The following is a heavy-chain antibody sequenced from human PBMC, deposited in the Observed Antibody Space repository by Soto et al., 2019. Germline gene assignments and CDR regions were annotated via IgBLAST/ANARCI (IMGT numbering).Heavy chain of an antibody. V-gene: IGHV3-48*01. D-gene: IGHD5-12*01. Sequence: EVQLVESGGGLVQPGGSLRLSCAASGFTFSSYSMNWVRQAPGKGLEWVSYISSSSSTIYYADSVKGRFTISRDNAKNSLYLQMNSLRAEDTAVYYCARDRATLVAAFDYWGPGTLVTVSS. CDR1: GFTFSSYS. CDR3: ARDRATLVAAFDY. CDR2: ISSSSSTI. J-gene: IGHJ4*02.